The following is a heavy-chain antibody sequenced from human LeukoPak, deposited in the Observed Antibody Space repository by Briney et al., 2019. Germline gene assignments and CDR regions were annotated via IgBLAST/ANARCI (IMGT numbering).Heavy chain of an antibody. J-gene: IGHJ5*02. D-gene: IGHD5-12*01. CDR2: INPSGGST. V-gene: IGHV1-46*01. CDR1: GYTFTSYY. CDR3: ARVGWLRSAGGSNWFDP. Sequence: ASVKVSCKASGYTFTSYYMHWVRQAPGQGLEWMGIINPSGGSTSYAQKFQGRVTMTRDTSTSTVYMELSSLRSEDTAVYYCARVGWLRSAGGSNWFDPWGQRTLVTVSS.